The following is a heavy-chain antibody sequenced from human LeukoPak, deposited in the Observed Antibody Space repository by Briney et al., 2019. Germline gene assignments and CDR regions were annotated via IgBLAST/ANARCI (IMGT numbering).Heavy chain of an antibody. CDR2: IKQDGSEK. V-gene: IGHV3-7*01. J-gene: IGHJ4*02. CDR3: ARSIAVAGKGEFDY. CDR1: GFTFSSYW. Sequence: GGSLRLSCAASGFTFSSYWMSWVRQAPGKGLEWVANIKQDGSEKYYVDSVKGRFTISRDNAKNSLYLQMNSLRAKDTAVYYCARSIAVAGKGEFDYWGQGTLVTVSS. D-gene: IGHD6-19*01.